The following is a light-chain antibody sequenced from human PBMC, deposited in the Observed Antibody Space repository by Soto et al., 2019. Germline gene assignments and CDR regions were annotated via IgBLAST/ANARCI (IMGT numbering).Light chain of an antibody. J-gene: IGKJ4*01. CDR1: QSVSSN. V-gene: IGKV3-15*01. Sequence: EIVMTQSPATLSVSPGERATLSCRASQSVSSNLAWYQQKPGQAPRLLIYGASTRATGIPARFSGSGSGTAFTLTISSLQSEDFAVYYCQQYHNWPPRTFGGGTKVEIK. CDR2: GAS. CDR3: QQYHNWPPRT.